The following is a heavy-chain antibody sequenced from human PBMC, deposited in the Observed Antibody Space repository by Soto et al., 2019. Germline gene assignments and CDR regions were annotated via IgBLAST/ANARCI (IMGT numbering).Heavy chain of an antibody. CDR1: GGSISSYY. Sequence: QVQLQESGPGLVKPSETLSLTCTVSGGSISSYYWSWIRQPPGKGLEWIGYIYYSGRTNYNPSLKGRVPLSVAXXHXRXXLKLSSVTAADTAVYYCARDRQAVAGNYYYYGLDVWGQGTTVTVSS. D-gene: IGHD6-19*01. CDR3: ARDRQAVAGNYYYYGLDV. CDR2: IYYSGRT. V-gene: IGHV4-59*01. J-gene: IGHJ6*02.